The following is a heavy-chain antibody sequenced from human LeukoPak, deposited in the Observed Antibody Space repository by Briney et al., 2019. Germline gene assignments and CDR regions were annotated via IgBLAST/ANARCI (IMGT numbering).Heavy chain of an antibody. J-gene: IGHJ4*02. CDR3: ARDSSPDHYFDY. Sequence: GGSLRLSCAASGFTFSSYSMNWVRQALGKGLEWVSSISSSSSYIYYADSVKGRFTISRDNAKNSLYLQMNSPRAEDTAVYYCARDSSPDHYFDYWGQGTLVTVSS. D-gene: IGHD6-6*01. CDR1: GFTFSSYS. V-gene: IGHV3-21*01. CDR2: ISSSSSYI.